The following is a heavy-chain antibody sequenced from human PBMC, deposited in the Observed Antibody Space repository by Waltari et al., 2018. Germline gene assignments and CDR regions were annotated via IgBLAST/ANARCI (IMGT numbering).Heavy chain of an antibody. V-gene: IGHV3-64*07. CDR2: INNNGGGT. J-gene: IGHJ4*02. CDR3: ATDFRKSSCS. Sequence: QLVESGGGLVQPGGSLRLSCAASGPPFDSYTMHWVRQAPGKGLQYVSTINNNGGGTHYADSVKGRFSISRDNSRNKVFLQMGGLRLEDTAVYYCATDFRKSSCSWGQGTLAIVSS. D-gene: IGHD6-6*01. CDR1: GPPFDSYT.